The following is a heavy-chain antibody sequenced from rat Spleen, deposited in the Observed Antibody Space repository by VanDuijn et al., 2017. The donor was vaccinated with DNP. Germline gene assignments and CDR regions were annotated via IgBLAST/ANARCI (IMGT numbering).Heavy chain of an antibody. V-gene: IGHV5-7*01. D-gene: IGHD1-10*01. Sequence: EVQLVESGGGLVQPGRSLKLSCTASGFTFSDYNMAWVRQAPKKGLEWVATIKYDGSDTYYRNSVKGRFTISLDNAKSILYLQMDSLMSEDTATYYCTRRQLNYYFDYWGQGVMVTVSS. CDR2: IKYDGSDT. CDR3: TRRQLNYYFDY. J-gene: IGHJ2*01. CDR1: GFTFSDYN.